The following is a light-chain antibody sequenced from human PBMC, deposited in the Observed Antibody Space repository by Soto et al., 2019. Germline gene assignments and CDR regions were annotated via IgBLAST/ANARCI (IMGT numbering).Light chain of an antibody. Sequence: QSVLTQPPSASGSLGQSVTISCTGTSRDVGPYNYVSWYQQHPGKAPKLMIYEVSCRPSGVSNRFSGSKSGDTATLTISGLQADDEADYYCSSYRSSSTVFGTGTKVTVL. CDR2: EVS. V-gene: IGLV2-14*01. CDR3: SSYRSSSTV. J-gene: IGLJ1*01. CDR1: SRDVGPYNY.